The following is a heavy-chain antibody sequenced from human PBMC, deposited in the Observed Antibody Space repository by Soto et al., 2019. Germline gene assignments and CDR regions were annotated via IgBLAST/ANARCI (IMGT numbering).Heavy chain of an antibody. CDR2: LTNSGVST. Sequence: GGSLRLSCAASGLIFSSYAMMWVRQAPGKGLEWVSGLTNSGVSTYYADYVKGRFTISRDNSKSTVYLDMDSLRVEDTAVYFCAKARCSAGFCPNASWGKGTLVTVSS. CDR1: GLIFSSYA. J-gene: IGHJ5*02. V-gene: IGHV3-23*01. D-gene: IGHD2-15*01. CDR3: AKARCSAGFCPNAS.